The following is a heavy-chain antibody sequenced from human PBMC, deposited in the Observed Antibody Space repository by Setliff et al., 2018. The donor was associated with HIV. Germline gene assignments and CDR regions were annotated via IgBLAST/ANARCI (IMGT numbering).Heavy chain of an antibody. CDR1: YATLSTADYY. J-gene: IGHJ6*01. D-gene: IGHD2-2*01. V-gene: IGHV4-30-4*01. CDR2: VSYTGTT. Sequence: SETLSLTCTASYATLSTADYYWTWIRQPPGKGLEWIGFVSYTGTTRYSPSLRSRISISIDASKNKFSLQLSSVTAADTAVYYCARGPSGRAPAPARAPHYYGLDLWGPGTTVTVSS. CDR3: ARGPSGRAPAPARAPHYYGLDL.